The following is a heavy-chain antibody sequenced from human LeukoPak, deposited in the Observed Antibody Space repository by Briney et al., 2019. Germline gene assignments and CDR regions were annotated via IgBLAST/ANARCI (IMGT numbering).Heavy chain of an antibody. J-gene: IGHJ4*02. Sequence: ASVKVSCKASGYTFTSYYMHWVRQAPGQGLEWMGIINPNSGGTNYAHKFQGRVTMTRDTSISTAYMELSRLRSDDTAVYYCARDPYDSSGPDYWGQGTLVTVSS. CDR3: ARDPYDSSGPDY. CDR1: GYTFTSYY. V-gene: IGHV1-2*02. CDR2: INPNSGGT. D-gene: IGHD3-22*01.